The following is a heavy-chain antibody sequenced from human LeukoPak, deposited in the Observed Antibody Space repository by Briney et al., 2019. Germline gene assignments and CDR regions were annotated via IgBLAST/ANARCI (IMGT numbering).Heavy chain of an antibody. CDR1: GFTFSSYW. CDR2: IKQDGSEK. V-gene: IGHV3-7*01. CDR3: ARENIVVVPAAMGLDY. Sequence: GGSLRLSCAASGFTFSSYWMSWVRQAPGKGLEWVANIKQDGSEKYYVDSVKGRFTISRDNAKNSLYLQMNSLRAEDTAVYYCARENIVVVPAAMGLDYWGQGTLVTVSS. D-gene: IGHD2-2*01. J-gene: IGHJ4*02.